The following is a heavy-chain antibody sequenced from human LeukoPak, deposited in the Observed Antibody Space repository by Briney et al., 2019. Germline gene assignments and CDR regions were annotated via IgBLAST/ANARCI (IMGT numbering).Heavy chain of an antibody. Sequence: GGSLRLSCAASGFTFSSYSMNWVRQAPGKGLEWVSSISSSSSYIYYPDSVKGRFTISRDNAKNSLYLQMNSLRAEDTAVYYCARAGWTVTTVDYWGQGTLVTVSS. V-gene: IGHV3-21*01. CDR1: GFTFSSYS. CDR3: ARAGWTVTTVDY. J-gene: IGHJ4*02. D-gene: IGHD4-17*01. CDR2: ISSSSSYI.